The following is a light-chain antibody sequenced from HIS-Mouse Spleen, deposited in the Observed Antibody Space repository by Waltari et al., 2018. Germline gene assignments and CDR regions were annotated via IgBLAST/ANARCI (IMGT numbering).Light chain of an antibody. Sequence: QSALTQPASVSGSPGQSITISCTGTSSDGGRYNLVSWYQQHPGKAPKPMIYEGSKRPSGVSNRFSGSKSGNTASLTISGLQAEDEADYYCCSYAGSSTLVFGGGTKLTVL. CDR1: SSDGGRYNL. CDR3: CSYAGSSTLV. V-gene: IGLV2-23*01. J-gene: IGLJ2*01. CDR2: EGS.